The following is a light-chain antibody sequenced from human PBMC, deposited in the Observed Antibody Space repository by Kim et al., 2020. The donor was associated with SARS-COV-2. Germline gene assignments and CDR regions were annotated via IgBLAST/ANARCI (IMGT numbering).Light chain of an antibody. CDR2: KAS. V-gene: IGKV1-5*03. J-gene: IGKJ1*01. CDR1: QSISSW. Sequence: DIQMTQSPSTLSASVGDRVTITCRASQSISSWLAWYQQKPGKAPKLLIYKASSLESGVPSRFSGSGSGTEFTLTISSLQPDDFATYYCQQYPWTFGQGTKVDIK. CDR3: QQYPWT.